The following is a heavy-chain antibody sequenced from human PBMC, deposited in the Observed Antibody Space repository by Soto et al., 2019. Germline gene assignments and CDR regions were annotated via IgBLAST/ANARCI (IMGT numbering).Heavy chain of an antibody. V-gene: IGHV1-2*04. CDR1: GYTFTGYY. CDR2: INPNSGGT. D-gene: IGHD6-19*01. J-gene: IGHJ5*02. Sequence: ASVKVSCKASGYTFTGYYMHWVRQAPGQGLEWMGWINPNSGGTNYAQKFQGWVTMTRDTSISTAYMELSRLRSDDTAVYYCARGNTLPVAGPRGHDWFDPWGQGTLVTVSS. CDR3: ARGNTLPVAGPRGHDWFDP.